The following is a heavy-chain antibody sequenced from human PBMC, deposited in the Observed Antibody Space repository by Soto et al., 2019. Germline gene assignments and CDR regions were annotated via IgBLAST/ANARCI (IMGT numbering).Heavy chain of an antibody. Sequence: PSETLSLTCTVSGGPISSSSYYWGWIRQPPGKGLEWIGSIYYSGSTYYNPSLKSRVTISVDTSKNQFSLKLSSVTAADTAVYYCARHGTFWSGYYSELTYYGMDVWGQGTTVTVSS. CDR1: GGPISSSSYY. J-gene: IGHJ6*02. V-gene: IGHV4-39*01. D-gene: IGHD3-3*01. CDR3: ARHGTFWSGYYSELTYYGMDV. CDR2: IYYSGST.